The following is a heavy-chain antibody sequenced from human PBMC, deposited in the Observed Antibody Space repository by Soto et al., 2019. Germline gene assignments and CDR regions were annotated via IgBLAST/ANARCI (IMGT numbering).Heavy chain of an antibody. V-gene: IGHV3-9*01. CDR1: GLNFDDFA. Sequence: EVQLVESGGRLVQPGRSLRLSCVGTGLNFDDFAMHWVRQAPGKGLEWVSGITWNSRVLAYADSVKGRFTISRDNARNFLYLQMDRLRDEDTALYYCAKGRYDFWSPYYFDSWGQGTLVTVSS. J-gene: IGHJ4*02. D-gene: IGHD3-3*01. CDR3: AKGRYDFWSPYYFDS. CDR2: ITWNSRVL.